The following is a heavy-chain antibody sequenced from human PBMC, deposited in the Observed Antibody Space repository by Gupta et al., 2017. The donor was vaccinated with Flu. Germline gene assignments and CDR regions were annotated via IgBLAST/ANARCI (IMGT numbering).Heavy chain of an antibody. D-gene: IGHD1-1*01. J-gene: IGHJ6*02. V-gene: IGHV3-49*03. CDR1: GFTFGDYV. CDR3: ARDRDNWHDLGATDGMDV. CDR2: IRTKAYGGTA. Sequence: EVQLVESGGGLLQPGRSLRLSCLGSGFTFGDYVMSWFRQAPGKGLEWVGFIRTKAYGGTAEYAASVKGRFIISRDDSKNIAYLQMNSLRAEDTAVYSCARDRDNWHDLGATDGMDVWGQGTTVTVSS.